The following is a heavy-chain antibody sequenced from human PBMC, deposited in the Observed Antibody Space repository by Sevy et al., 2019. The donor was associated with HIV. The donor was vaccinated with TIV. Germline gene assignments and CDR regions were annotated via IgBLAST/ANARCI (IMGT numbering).Heavy chain of an antibody. CDR3: AKIPIPGNAFDI. D-gene: IGHD2-21*01. V-gene: IGHV3-30*18. Sequence: GGSLRLSCAASGFTFSSYCMHWVRQAPGKGLEWVAVISYDGSNKYYADSVKGRFTISRDNSKNTLYLQMNSLRAEDTAVYYCAKIPIPGNAFDIWGQGTMVTVSS. CDR2: ISYDGSNK. J-gene: IGHJ3*02. CDR1: GFTFSSYC.